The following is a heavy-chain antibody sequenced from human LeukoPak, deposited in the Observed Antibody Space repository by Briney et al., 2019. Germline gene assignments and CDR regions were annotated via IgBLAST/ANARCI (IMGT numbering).Heavy chain of an antibody. V-gene: IGHV1-2*02. D-gene: IGHD6-19*01. J-gene: IGHJ4*02. CDR2: INPNSGGT. Sequence: ASVKVSCKASGYTFTGYYIHWVRQAPGQGLEWMGWINPNSGGTNYAQKFQGRVTMTRDTSISTAYMELSRLRSDDTAAYYCAREYEGQQWLVVAFDYWGQGTLVTVSS. CDR3: AREYEGQQWLVVAFDY. CDR1: GYTFTGYY.